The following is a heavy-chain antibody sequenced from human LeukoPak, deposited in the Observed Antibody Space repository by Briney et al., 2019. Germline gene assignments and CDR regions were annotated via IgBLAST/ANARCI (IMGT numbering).Heavy chain of an antibody. Sequence: GRSLRLSCAASGFTFSSYGMHWVRQAPGKGLEWVAVISYDGSNKYYADSVKGRFTISRDNSKNTLYLQMNSLRAEDTAVYYCAKDGGLYYYGSSGRLDYWGQGTLVTVSS. J-gene: IGHJ4*02. CDR2: ISYDGSNK. CDR3: AKDGGLYYYGSSGRLDY. V-gene: IGHV3-30*18. D-gene: IGHD3-22*01. CDR1: GFTFSSYG.